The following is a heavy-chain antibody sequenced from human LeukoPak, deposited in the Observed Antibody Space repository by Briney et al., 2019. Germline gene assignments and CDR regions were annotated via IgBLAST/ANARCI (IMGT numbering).Heavy chain of an antibody. V-gene: IGHV3-23*01. J-gene: IGHJ6*02. D-gene: IGHD3-9*01. CDR3: AKESGAGYSYGMDV. Sequence: QPGGSLRLSRAASGFTFSGYAMSWVRQAPGKGLEWVSAIGGNTYYADSVEGRFTISRDNSKNTLYLQMDSLRAGDTALYYCAKESGAGYSYGMDVWGQGTTVTVSS. CDR1: GFTFSGYA. CDR2: IGGNT.